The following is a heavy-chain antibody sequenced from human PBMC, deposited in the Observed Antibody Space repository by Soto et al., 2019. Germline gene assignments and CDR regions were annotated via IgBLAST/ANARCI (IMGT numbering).Heavy chain of an antibody. CDR2: IKSKTDGGTT. CDR3: TTDRSGDGVVIRADYYYYYGMDV. D-gene: IGHD3-3*01. J-gene: IGHJ6*02. V-gene: IGHV3-15*07. CDR1: GFTFSNAW. Sequence: GGSLRLSCAASGFTFSNAWMNWVRQAPGKGLEWVGRIKSKTDGGTTDYAAPVKGRFTISRDDSKNTLYLQMNSLKTEDTAVYYCTTDRSGDGVVIRADYYYYYGMDVWGQGTTVTVS.